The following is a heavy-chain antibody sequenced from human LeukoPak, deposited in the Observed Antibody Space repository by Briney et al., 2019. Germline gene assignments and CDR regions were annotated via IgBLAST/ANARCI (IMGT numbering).Heavy chain of an antibody. CDR3: SSGEY. CDR2: ISSDGST. D-gene: IGHD3-10*01. Sequence: PGGSLRLSCSASGVTVIYTYMTWVRQAPGKGLEWVSVISSDGSTSYADSVKGRFTISRDNSKNTLYLQMNSLRAEDTAVYYCSSGEYWGQGTLVTVSS. J-gene: IGHJ4*02. V-gene: IGHV3-53*01. CDR1: GVTVIYTY.